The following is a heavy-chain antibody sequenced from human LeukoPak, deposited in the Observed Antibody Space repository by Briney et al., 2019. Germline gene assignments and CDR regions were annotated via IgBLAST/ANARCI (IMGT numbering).Heavy chain of an antibody. CDR2: ISTSGSNF. J-gene: IGHJ6*03. CDR1: AFTFCSYE. Sequence: LRFNCSAYAFTFCSYEMNWVRQAQGQGLEWVSNISTSGSNFYHEDHVKGRLTIYRDNAKTSMYLHMNRLKAQDTYVYSCARDLSPTIFGVVIYYDYYMYVCGKRTTVTVSS. CDR3: ARDLSPTIFGVVIYYDYYMYV. D-gene: IGHD3-3*01. V-gene: IGHV3-48*03.